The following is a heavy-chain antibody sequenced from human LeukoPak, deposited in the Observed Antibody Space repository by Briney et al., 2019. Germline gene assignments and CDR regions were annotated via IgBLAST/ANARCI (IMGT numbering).Heavy chain of an antibody. CDR2: IYPDDSET. CDR3: ARQPIDYGPDY. CDR1: GYSFTSYW. Sequence: GDSLQISCQSSGYSFTSYWIAWVRPMPGKGLEWMGIIYPDDSETRYNPSFQGQVTMSADKSISTAYLQWSALESSDTAIYYCARQPIDYGPDYWGLGTRVTVSS. J-gene: IGHJ4*02. D-gene: IGHD4/OR15-4a*01. V-gene: IGHV5-51*01.